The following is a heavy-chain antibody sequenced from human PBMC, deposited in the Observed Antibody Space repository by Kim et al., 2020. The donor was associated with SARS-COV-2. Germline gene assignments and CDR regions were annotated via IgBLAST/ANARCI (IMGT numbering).Heavy chain of an antibody. CDR1: GFIFSSYQ. D-gene: IGHD5-12*01. Sequence: GGSLRLSCEASGFIFSSYQMNWVRQAPGKGLEWLSYISGSGSTISYADSVKGRFTISRDNAKKSLYLQMHSLRAEDTAVYYCARTNGGYVGAGDFDCWGQRTLVTLSS. CDR2: ISGSGSTI. V-gene: IGHV3-48*03. CDR3: ARTNGGYVGAGDFDC. J-gene: IGHJ4*02.